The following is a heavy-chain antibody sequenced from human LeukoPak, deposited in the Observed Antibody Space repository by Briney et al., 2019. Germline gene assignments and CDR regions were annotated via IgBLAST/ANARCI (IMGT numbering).Heavy chain of an antibody. Sequence: ASVKVSCKASGYTFTSYDINRVRQATGQGLEWMGWMNPNSGNTGYAQKFQGRVTMTRNTSISTAYMELSSLRSEDTAVYYCARAMVRGVIIPGYWGQGTLVTVSS. CDR3: ARAMVRGVIIPGY. J-gene: IGHJ4*02. CDR2: MNPNSGNT. D-gene: IGHD3-10*01. CDR1: GYTFTSYD. V-gene: IGHV1-8*01.